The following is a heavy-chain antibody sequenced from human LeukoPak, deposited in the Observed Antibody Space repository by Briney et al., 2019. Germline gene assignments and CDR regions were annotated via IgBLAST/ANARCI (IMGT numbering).Heavy chain of an antibody. CDR1: GGSISSSSYY. V-gene: IGHV4-39*07. J-gene: IGHJ6*03. D-gene: IGHD3-10*01. CDR2: IYYSGST. Sequence: SETLSLTCTVSGGSISSSSYYWGWLRQPPGKGLEGIGCIYYSGSTYYNPSLKSRVTISVDTSKNQFSLKLSSVTAADTAVYYCARGVTMVRGVIGYYYMDVWGKGTTVTISS. CDR3: ARGVTMVRGVIGYYYMDV.